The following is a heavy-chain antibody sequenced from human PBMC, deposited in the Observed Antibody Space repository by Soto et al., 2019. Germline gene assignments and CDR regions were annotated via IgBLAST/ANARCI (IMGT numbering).Heavy chain of an antibody. Sequence: GASVKVSCKASGGTFSSYAISWVRQAPGQGLEWMGGIIPIFGTANYAQKFQGRVTITADESTSTAYMELSSLRSEDTAVYYCASRTVLMVYAIHYYGMHVWGQGTTVTVSS. J-gene: IGHJ6*02. D-gene: IGHD2-8*01. CDR3: ASRTVLMVYAIHYYGMHV. CDR2: IIPIFGTA. CDR1: GGTFSSYA. V-gene: IGHV1-69*13.